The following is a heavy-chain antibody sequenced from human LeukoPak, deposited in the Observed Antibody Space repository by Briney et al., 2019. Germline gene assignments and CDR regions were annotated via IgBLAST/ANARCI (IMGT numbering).Heavy chain of an antibody. CDR3: ARLQDGGAFDI. CDR1: GYTFTDYY. V-gene: IGHV1-2*02. CDR2: TNPLSGGT. D-gene: IGHD3-16*01. Sequence: ASAKVSCKASGYTFTDYYMIWVRQAPGQGLEWMGWTNPLSGGTNYAQKFQGRVTMTRDTSINTGYMELSRLRSDDTAVYYCARLQDGGAFDIWGQGTMVTVSS. J-gene: IGHJ3*02.